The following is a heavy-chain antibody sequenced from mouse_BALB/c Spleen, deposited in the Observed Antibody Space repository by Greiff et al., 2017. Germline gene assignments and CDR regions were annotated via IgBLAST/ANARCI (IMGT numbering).Heavy chain of an antibody. Sequence: EVKLVESGGGLVKPGGSLKLSCAASGFTFSSYAMSWVRQSPVKWLEWVAEISSGGSYTYYPDTVTGRFTISRDNAKNTLYLEMSSLRSEDTAMYYCARDRGYGNYDAMDYWGQGTSVTVSS. V-gene: IGHV5-9-4*01. CDR2: ISSGGSYT. D-gene: IGHD2-10*02. J-gene: IGHJ4*01. CDR3: ARDRGYGNYDAMDY. CDR1: GFTFSSYA.